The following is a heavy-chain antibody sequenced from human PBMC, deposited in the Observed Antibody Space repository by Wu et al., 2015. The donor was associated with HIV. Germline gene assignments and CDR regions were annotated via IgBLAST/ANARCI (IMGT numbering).Heavy chain of an antibody. CDR1: GGSFSGFY. D-gene: IGHD2-15*01. Sequence: QVQLQQWGTGLLKPSETLSLTCAVPGGSFSGFYWTWIRQTPGKGLEWIGEVYHGGSTNNNPSLNSRVLISLDTSRNQFSLNLTSVTAADTAVYYCARGSYCSGGSCYPASRWFDPWGQGALVTVSS. CDR3: ARGSYCSGGSCYPASRWFDP. CDR2: VYHGGST. V-gene: IGHV4-34*02. J-gene: IGHJ5*02.